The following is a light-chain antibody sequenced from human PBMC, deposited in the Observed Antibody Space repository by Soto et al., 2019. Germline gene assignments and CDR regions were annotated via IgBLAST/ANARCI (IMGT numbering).Light chain of an antibody. Sequence: QSVMTQPPSVSAAPGQRVTISCSGSSSNIGGNSVSWYQQLPGTAPKLLIHDDNKRPSGIPDRFSGSKSGTSATLGITGFQTEDEADYYCGSWDSSLSAYVFGTGTKLTVL. V-gene: IGLV1-51*01. J-gene: IGLJ1*01. CDR2: DDN. CDR3: GSWDSSLSAYV. CDR1: SSNIGGNS.